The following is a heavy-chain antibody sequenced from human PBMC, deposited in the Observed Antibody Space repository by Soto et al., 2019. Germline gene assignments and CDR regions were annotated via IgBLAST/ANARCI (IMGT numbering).Heavy chain of an antibody. D-gene: IGHD3-3*01. J-gene: IGHJ5*02. CDR1: GGSISSYY. V-gene: IGHV4-59*08. CDR3: ARHNPLWGDYDFWSGYSNWFDP. Sequence: SETLSLTCTVSGGSISSYYWSWIRQPPGKGLEWIGYIYYSGSTNYNPSLKSRVTISVDTSKNQFSLKLSSVTAADTAVYYCARHNPLWGDYDFWSGYSNWFDPWGQGTLVTVSS. CDR2: IYYSGST.